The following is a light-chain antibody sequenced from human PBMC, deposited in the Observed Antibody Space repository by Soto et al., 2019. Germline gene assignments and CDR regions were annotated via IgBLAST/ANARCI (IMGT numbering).Light chain of an antibody. V-gene: IGKV3-11*01. CDR2: DTA. J-gene: IGKJ4*01. CDR3: QQRSNWPLS. Sequence: EILLTQSPATLSLSPGERATLACRASQSVSSYLAWYQQKPGQPPRLLVYDTANRASGVPARFSGSGSGTDFTLTISSLEPEDVAVYYWQQRSNWPLSFGGGTKVEIK. CDR1: QSVSSY.